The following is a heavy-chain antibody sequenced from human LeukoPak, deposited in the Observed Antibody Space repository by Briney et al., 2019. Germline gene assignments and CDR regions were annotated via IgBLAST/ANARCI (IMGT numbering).Heavy chain of an antibody. Sequence: SETLSLTCAVYGGSFSGYYWSWIRQPPGKGLEWIGRIYTSGSTNYNPSLKSRVTMSVDTSKSQFSLKLSSVTAADTAVYYCAREPWELLGYYYCGMDVWGQGTTVTVSS. CDR3: AREPWELLGYYYCGMDV. V-gene: IGHV4-4*07. CDR2: IYTSGST. J-gene: IGHJ6*02. CDR1: GGSFSGYY. D-gene: IGHD1-26*01.